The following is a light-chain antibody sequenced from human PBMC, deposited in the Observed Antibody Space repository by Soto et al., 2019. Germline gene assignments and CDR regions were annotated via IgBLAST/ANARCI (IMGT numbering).Light chain of an antibody. CDR2: DVS. V-gene: IGKV1-5*01. J-gene: IGKJ1*01. CDR1: QSISRW. CDR3: QQYASYWT. Sequence: EIELTQSPSALSASVGDRLTITCRASQSISRWLAWYQQKPGKAPKLLMYDVSSLQGGVPSRFSASGSGTDFTLTISRLQPDDYATYYCQQYASYWTFGQGTKVDIK.